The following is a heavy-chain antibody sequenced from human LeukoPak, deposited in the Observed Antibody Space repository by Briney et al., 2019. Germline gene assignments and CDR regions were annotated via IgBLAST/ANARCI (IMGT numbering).Heavy chain of an antibody. Sequence: GGSLRLSCVASGFTFSDYVIHWVRQAPGKGLEWVAVISFDLNSKYYSDSVKGRFTISRDNSKNTLSLQLNSLRPEDTALYYCAKHFCTGLDCSLFDSWGQGTLVTVSS. V-gene: IGHV3-30-3*02. CDR1: GFTFSDYV. J-gene: IGHJ4*02. CDR2: ISFDLNSK. CDR3: AKHFCTGLDCSLFDS. D-gene: IGHD3/OR15-3a*01.